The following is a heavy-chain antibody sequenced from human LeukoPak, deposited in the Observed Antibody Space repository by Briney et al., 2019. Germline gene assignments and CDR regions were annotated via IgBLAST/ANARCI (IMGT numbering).Heavy chain of an antibody. CDR2: ISGSGGST. CDR3: AKVGSFGSGSPREGYFQH. J-gene: IGHJ1*01. CDR1: GFTFSSYG. D-gene: IGHD3-10*01. V-gene: IGHV3-23*01. Sequence: GGSLRLSCAASGFTFSSYGMSWVRQAPGKGLVWVSAISGSGGSTYYADSVKGRFTISRDNSKNTLYLQMNSLRAEDTAVYYCAKVGSFGSGSPREGYFQHWGQGTLVTVSS.